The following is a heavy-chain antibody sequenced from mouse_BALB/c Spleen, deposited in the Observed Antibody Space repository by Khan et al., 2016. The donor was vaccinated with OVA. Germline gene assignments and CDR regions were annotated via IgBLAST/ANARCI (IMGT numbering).Heavy chain of an antibody. CDR3: ARSNYFGYTFAY. CDR1: GYTFTDYY. J-gene: IGHJ3*01. V-gene: IGHV1-77*01. Sequence: QVQLKESGAELARPGASVKLSCKASGYTFTDYYINWVKQRTGQGLEWIGEISPGSGDTYYNEKVKGKATLTADKSSTTAYMQLSSLTSEASAVYFCARSNYFGYTFAYWGQGTLVTVSA. CDR2: ISPGSGDT. D-gene: IGHD1-2*01.